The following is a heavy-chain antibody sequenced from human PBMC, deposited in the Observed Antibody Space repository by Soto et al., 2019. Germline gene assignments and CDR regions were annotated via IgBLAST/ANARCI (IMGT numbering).Heavy chain of an antibody. D-gene: IGHD1-26*01. CDR3: ARDRIQSIVGATRDVLNWFDP. J-gene: IGHJ5*02. CDR2: INHSGST. CDR1: GGSFSGYY. V-gene: IGHV4-34*01. Sequence: PSETLSLTCAVYGGSFSGYYWSWIRQPPGKGLEWIGEINHSGSTNYNPSLKSRVTISVDTSKNQFSLKLSSVTAADTAVYYCARDRIQSIVGATRDVLNWFDPWGQGTLVTSPQ.